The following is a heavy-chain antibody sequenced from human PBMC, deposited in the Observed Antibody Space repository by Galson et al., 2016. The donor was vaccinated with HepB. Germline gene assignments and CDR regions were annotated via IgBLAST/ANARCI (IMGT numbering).Heavy chain of an antibody. CDR2: ISASGYST. Sequence: SLRLSCAASGFTFSNYAMAWVRQAPGKGLEWVSSISASGYSTYYADSVQGRFTISRDNSNNTLYLQMNSLRAEDTAVYYCARINELDDYWGQGTLVTVSS. CDR3: ARINELDDY. V-gene: IGHV3-23*01. J-gene: IGHJ4*02. D-gene: IGHD1-1*01. CDR1: GFTFSNYA.